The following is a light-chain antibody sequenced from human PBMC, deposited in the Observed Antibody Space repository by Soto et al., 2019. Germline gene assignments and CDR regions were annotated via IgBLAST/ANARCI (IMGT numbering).Light chain of an antibody. V-gene: IGLV1-44*01. Sequence: QSVLTQPPTASGTPGQRVTISCSGSSSNIGSNTVNWYQQLPGTAPKLLIYNNNQRPSGVPDRFSGSKSGTSASLAISGLQSEDEAAYHCAAWDDSLNGPVFGGGTKLTVL. CDR1: SSNIGSNT. CDR3: AAWDDSLNGPV. CDR2: NNN. J-gene: IGLJ2*01.